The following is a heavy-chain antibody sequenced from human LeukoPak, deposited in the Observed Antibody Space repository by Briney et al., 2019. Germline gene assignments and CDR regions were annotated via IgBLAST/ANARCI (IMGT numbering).Heavy chain of an antibody. Sequence: PSETLSLTCTVAGGSISSYYWSWIRQPPGKGLEWIGYIYYSGSTNYNPSLKSRVTISVDTSKNQFSLKLSSVTAADTAVYYCARVSAGIPDYYYYMDVWGKGTTVTVSS. CDR3: ARVSAGIPDYYYYMDV. J-gene: IGHJ6*03. CDR1: GGSISSYY. D-gene: IGHD6-13*01. CDR2: IYYSGST. V-gene: IGHV4-59*01.